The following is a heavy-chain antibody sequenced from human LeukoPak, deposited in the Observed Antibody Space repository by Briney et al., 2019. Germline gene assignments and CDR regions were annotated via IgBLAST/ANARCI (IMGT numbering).Heavy chain of an antibody. CDR3: ARRSEHSSGYQPTFDP. CDR1: GYTFTNYA. J-gene: IGHJ5*02. CDR2: INTNTGNP. D-gene: IGHD3-22*01. Sequence: GASVKVSCKASGYTFTNYAMNWVRQAPGQGLEWMGWINTNTGNPTYAQGFTGRFVFSLDTSVSTAYQQISSLKAEDTAVYYCARRSEHSSGYQPTFDPWGQGTLVTVSS. V-gene: IGHV7-4-1*02.